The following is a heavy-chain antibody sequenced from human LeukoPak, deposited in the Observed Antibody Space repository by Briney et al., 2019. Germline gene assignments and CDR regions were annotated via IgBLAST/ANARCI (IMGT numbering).Heavy chain of an antibody. CDR3: TRVIVAVPGYFDYFDF. D-gene: IGHD6-19*01. Sequence: PGGSVRLSCAASGFSFSNHYMRWIRQAPGKGLEWVANINEDGSNKWHLGSVKGRFTVSRDNARNALYLQMNSLRVEDTAVYYCTRVIVAVPGYFDYFDFWGQGALVTVSS. J-gene: IGHJ4*02. CDR1: GFSFSNHY. V-gene: IGHV3-7*01. CDR2: INEDGSNK.